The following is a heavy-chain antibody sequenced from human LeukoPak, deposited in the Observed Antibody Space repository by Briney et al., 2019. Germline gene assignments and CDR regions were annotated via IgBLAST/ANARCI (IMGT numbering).Heavy chain of an antibody. J-gene: IGHJ3*02. D-gene: IGHD3-22*01. CDR1: GGSISSYY. CDR2: IYYSGTT. Sequence: SETLSLTCTVSGGSISSYYWSWIRQRQGMGLEWMGNIYYSGTTNSNPSHKSRVTISVDTSKNQFSLKLSSVSAADTAVYYCARAPDFYYYDSSGPEAFDIWGQGTMVTVSS. V-gene: IGHV4-59*01. CDR3: ARAPDFYYYDSSGPEAFDI.